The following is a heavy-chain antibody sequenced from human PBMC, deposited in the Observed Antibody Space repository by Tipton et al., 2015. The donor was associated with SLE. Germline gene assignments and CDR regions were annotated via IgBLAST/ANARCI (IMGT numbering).Heavy chain of an antibody. J-gene: IGHJ4*02. CDR1: GASITTEGYS. D-gene: IGHD4-17*01. V-gene: IGHV4-30-2*03. CDR3: ARHRFGDPYFFDY. Sequence: TLSLTCVVSGASITTEGYSWSWLRQPPGKGLEWIGNIYYSGSSYYNPSLKSRVTISVDTSKNRFSLRLSFVTAADTAIYYCARHRFGDPYFFDYWGQGTLVTVSS. CDR2: IYYSGSS.